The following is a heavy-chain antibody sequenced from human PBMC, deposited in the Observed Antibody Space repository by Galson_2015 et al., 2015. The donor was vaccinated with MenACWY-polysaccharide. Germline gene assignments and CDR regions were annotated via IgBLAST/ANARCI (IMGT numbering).Heavy chain of an antibody. D-gene: IGHD1-26*01. CDR3: ARVEKYSGSFYILY. J-gene: IGHJ4*02. CDR1: GFSLGAWY. Sequence: SLRLSCAASGFSLGAWYMSWIRQAPGKGLEWLSYISKSGDSIYYADSVKGRFTISRDNTRNSLYLQVNSLEAEDTAVYYCARVEKYSGSFYILYWGQGTLVTVSS. V-gene: IGHV3-11*01. CDR2: ISKSGDSI.